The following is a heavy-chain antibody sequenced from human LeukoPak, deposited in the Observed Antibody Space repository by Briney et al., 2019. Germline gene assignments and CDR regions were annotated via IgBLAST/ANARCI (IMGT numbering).Heavy chain of an antibody. CDR3: ARGGAYYDFWSGYPRWWFDP. CDR1: GYTLTELS. Sequence: ASVTVSCKVSGYTLTELSMHWVRQAPGQGLEWMGWISAYNGNTNYAQKLQGRVTMTTDTSTSTAYMELRSLRSDDTAVYYCARGGAYYDFWSGYPRWWFDPWGQGTLVTVSS. V-gene: IGHV1-18*01. D-gene: IGHD3-3*01. CDR2: ISAYNGNT. J-gene: IGHJ5*02.